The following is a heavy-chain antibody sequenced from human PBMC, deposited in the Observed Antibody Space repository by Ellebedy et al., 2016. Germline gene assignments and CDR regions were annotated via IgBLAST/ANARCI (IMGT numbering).Heavy chain of an antibody. Sequence: GESLKISCAASGFSVSSNDMSWVRQAPGKGLELVSLIYGGGASYYADSVKGRFTISRDNSKKTLYLQMSGLGAEDTAMYYCVTRHNGAYDLWGQGTMVTVSS. CDR3: VTRHNGAYDL. D-gene: IGHD2-8*01. V-gene: IGHV3-53*01. CDR2: IYGGGAS. CDR1: GFSVSSND. J-gene: IGHJ3*01.